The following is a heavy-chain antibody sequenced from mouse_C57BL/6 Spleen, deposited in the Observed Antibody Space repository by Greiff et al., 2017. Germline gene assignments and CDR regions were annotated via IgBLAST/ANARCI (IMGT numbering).Heavy chain of an antibody. Sequence: VKLVESGPGLVQPSQSLSITCTVSGFSLTSYGVHWVRQSPGKGLEWLGVIWSGGSTDYNAAFISRLSISKDNSKSQVFFKMNSLQADDTAIYYCARGYDYDGADAMDYWGQGTSVTVSS. V-gene: IGHV2-2*01. CDR3: ARGYDYDGADAMDY. CDR2: IWSGGST. CDR1: GFSLTSYG. J-gene: IGHJ4*01. D-gene: IGHD2-4*01.